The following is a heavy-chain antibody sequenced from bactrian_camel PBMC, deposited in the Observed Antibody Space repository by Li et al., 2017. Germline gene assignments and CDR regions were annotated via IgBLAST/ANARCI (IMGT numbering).Heavy chain of an antibody. Sequence: HVQLVESGGGSVQAGETVRLSCAASGSTDSTDYCMGWFRQAPGKEREGIASIDNYGTSDYANSGEGRFTISKDVTKSSLHLQMNNLQSEDTAMYYCAAGWTRHCSRRIESFGSWGQGTQVTVS. V-gene: IGHV3S55*01. CDR3: AAGWTRHCSRRIESFGS. J-gene: IGHJ6*01. D-gene: IGHD3*01. CDR1: GSTDSTDYC. CDR2: IDNYGTS.